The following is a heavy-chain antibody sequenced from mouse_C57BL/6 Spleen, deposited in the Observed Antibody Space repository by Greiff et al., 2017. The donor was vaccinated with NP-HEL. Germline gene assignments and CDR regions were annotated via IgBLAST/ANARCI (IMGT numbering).Heavy chain of an antibody. Sequence: DVKLQESGGGLVKPGGSLKLSCAASGFTFSSYAMSWVRQTPGKRLEWVATISDGGSYTYYPDNVKGRFTISRDNAKNNLYLQMSHLKSEDTAMYYCARDLGYDYDWFAYWGQGTLVTVSA. CDR2: ISDGGSYT. D-gene: IGHD2-4*01. CDR1: GFTFSSYA. V-gene: IGHV5-4*01. J-gene: IGHJ3*01. CDR3: ARDLGYDYDWFAY.